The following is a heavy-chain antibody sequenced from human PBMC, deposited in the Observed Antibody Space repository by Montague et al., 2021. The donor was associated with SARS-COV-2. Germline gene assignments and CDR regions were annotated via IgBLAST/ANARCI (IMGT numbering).Heavy chain of an antibody. Sequence: SETLSLTCAVSGGSISTGNWWSWVRRPPGKGLEWIGEIFHSGRTNYNPSLKSRVTISVDRSNNQFSLELSSVTAADTAIYYCTRDSQRSHFDYWGQGILVTVSS. V-gene: IGHV4-4*02. D-gene: IGHD6-25*01. J-gene: IGHJ4*02. CDR3: TRDSQRSHFDY. CDR2: IFHSGRT. CDR1: GGSISTGNW.